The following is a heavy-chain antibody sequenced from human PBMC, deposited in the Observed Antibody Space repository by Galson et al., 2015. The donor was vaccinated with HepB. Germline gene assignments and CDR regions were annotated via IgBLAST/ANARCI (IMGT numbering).Heavy chain of an antibody. CDR3: ARGPGGHYFDY. Sequence: SLRLSCAASGFTFSSYGMHWVRQAPGKGLEWVAVIWYDGSNKYYADSVKGRFTISRDNSKNTLYLQMNSLRAEDTAVYYCARGPGGHYFDYWGQGTLVTVSS. D-gene: IGHD6-25*01. V-gene: IGHV3-33*01. CDR1: GFTFSSYG. CDR2: IWYDGSNK. J-gene: IGHJ4*02.